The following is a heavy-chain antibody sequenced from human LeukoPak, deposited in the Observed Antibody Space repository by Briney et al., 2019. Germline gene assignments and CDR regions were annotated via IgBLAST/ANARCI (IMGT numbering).Heavy chain of an antibody. D-gene: IGHD2-2*01. CDR3: AREPYCSSTSCYGRHSDYYFDY. J-gene: IGHJ4*02. V-gene: IGHV1-69*05. CDR1: GGTFSSYA. CDR2: IIPIFGTA. Sequence: SVKVSCKASGGTFSSYAISWVRQAPGQGLEWTGGIIPIFGTANYAQKFQGRVTITTDESTSTAYMELSSLRSEDTAVYYCAREPYCSSTSCYGRHSDYYFDYWGQGTLVTVSS.